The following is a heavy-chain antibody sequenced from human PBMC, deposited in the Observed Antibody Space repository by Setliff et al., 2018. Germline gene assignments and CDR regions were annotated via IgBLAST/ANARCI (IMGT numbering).Heavy chain of an antibody. CDR2: IYHSGST. D-gene: IGHD2-15*01. J-gene: IGHJ4*02. Sequence: SETLSLTCAVSGGSISSSNWWSWVRQPPGKGLEWIGSIYHSGSTFYSPSLKRRVTISEDMSKNQFFLKLSSVTAADTAVYYCAREGRYCSGDTCYFSHLYYFDYWGQGTLVTVSS. CDR1: GGSISSSNW. V-gene: IGHV4-4*02. CDR3: AREGRYCSGDTCYFSHLYYFDY.